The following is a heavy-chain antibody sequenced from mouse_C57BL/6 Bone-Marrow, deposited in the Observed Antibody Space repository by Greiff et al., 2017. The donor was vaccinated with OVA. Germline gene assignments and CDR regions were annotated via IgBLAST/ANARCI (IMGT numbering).Heavy chain of an antibody. Sequence: VQLQQSGPELVKPGASVKLSCKASGYTFTSYDINWVKQRPGQGLEWIGWIYPRDGSTKYNEKFKGKATLTVDTSSSTAYMELHSLTSEDSAVYFCARGGYYGSSSGFAYWGQGTLVTVSA. CDR2: IYPRDGST. V-gene: IGHV1-85*01. CDR1: GYTFTSYD. J-gene: IGHJ3*01. CDR3: ARGGYYGSSSGFAY. D-gene: IGHD1-1*01.